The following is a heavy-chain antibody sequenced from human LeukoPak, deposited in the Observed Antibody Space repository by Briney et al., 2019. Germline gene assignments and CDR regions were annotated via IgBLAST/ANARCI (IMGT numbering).Heavy chain of an antibody. CDR1: GYTFTSYG. J-gene: IGHJ4*02. D-gene: IGHD1-1*01. CDR3: ARVSSNWYYFDY. Sequence: ASVKVSCKASGYTFTSYGISWVRQASGQGLEWMGWISAYNGNTNYAQKLQGRVTMTTDTSTSTAYMELRSLRSDDTAVYYCARVSSNWYYFDYWGQGTLVTVSS. CDR2: ISAYNGNT. V-gene: IGHV1-18*01.